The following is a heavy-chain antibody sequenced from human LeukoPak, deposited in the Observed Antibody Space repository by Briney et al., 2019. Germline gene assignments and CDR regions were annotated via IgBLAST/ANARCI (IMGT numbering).Heavy chain of an antibody. CDR2: IWYDGSNK. D-gene: IGHD6-13*01. J-gene: IGHJ5*01. Sequence: GGSLRLSCAASGFTFSSYGMHWVRQAPGKGLEWVAVIWYDGSNKYYADSVKGRFTISGDNSKNTLYLQMNSLRAEDTAVYYCARGYSRSFWGFDPWGQGNLVTVSS. V-gene: IGHV3-33*01. CDR3: ARGYSRSFWGFDP. CDR1: GFTFSSYG.